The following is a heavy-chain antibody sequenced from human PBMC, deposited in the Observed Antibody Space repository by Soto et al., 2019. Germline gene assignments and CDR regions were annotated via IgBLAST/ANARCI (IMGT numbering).Heavy chain of an antibody. Sequence: PSETLSLTCAVYGGSFSGYYWSWIRQPPGKGLEWIGEINHSGSTNYNPSLKSRVTISVDTSKNQFSLKLSSVTAADTAVYYCARDKWLRPDYYYYYGMDVWGQGTTVTVSS. CDR3: ARDKWLRPDYYYYYGMDV. D-gene: IGHD5-12*01. J-gene: IGHJ6*02. CDR1: GGSFSGYY. V-gene: IGHV4-34*01. CDR2: INHSGST.